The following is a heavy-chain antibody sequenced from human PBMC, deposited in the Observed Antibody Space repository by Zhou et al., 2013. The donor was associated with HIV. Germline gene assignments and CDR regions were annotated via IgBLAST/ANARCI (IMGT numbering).Heavy chain of an antibody. CDR3: ARDPPAMSSGWYGRRFDY. Sequence: QVQLVQSGAEVKKPGASVKVSCKASGYTFTSYGISWVRQAPGQGLEWMGWISAYNGNTNYAQKLQGRVTMTTDTSTSTAYMELRSLRSDDTAVYYCARDPPAMSSGWYGRRFDYWGQGTLVTVSS. CDR1: GYTFTSYG. D-gene: IGHD6-19*01. CDR2: ISAYNGNT. J-gene: IGHJ4*02. V-gene: IGHV1-18*01.